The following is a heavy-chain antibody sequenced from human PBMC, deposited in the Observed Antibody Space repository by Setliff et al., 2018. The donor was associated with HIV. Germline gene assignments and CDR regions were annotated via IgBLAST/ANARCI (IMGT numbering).Heavy chain of an antibody. CDR1: GYSISSGYY. CDR3: ARRLLLNGMDV. J-gene: IGHJ6*02. V-gene: IGHV4-38-2*02. CDR2: IFHSGTT. D-gene: IGHD2-15*01. Sequence: SETLSLTCTVSGYSISSGYYWGFIRQPPGKGLEWIGSIFHSGTTYYNPSLKSRVTMSVDTSGNQFSLKLRSVTAAETAVYYCARRLLLNGMDVWGQGTTVTVSS.